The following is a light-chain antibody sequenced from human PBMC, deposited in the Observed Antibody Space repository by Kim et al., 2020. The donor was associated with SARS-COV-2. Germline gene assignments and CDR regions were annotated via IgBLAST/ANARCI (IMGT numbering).Light chain of an antibody. CDR1: YNY. Sequence: YNYVSWYQQYPGKTPKIMISNVSERPSGVPDRFSGSKSGNTASLTVSGLQAEDEADYYCTSYGGSNTLVFGGGTQLTVL. CDR3: TSYGGSNTLV. J-gene: IGLJ2*01. V-gene: IGLV2-11*03. CDR2: NVS.